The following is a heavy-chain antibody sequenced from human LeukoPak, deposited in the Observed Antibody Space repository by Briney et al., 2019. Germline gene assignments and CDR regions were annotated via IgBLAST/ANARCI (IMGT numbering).Heavy chain of an antibody. J-gene: IGHJ4*02. CDR1: GGSISSYY. CDR3: ARDTHVWYYYDSSGYYGGLDY. V-gene: IGHV4-59*01. Sequence: PSETLSLTCTVSGGSISSYYWSWIRQPPGKGLEWIGYIYYSGSTNYNPSLKGRLTISVDTSKNQFSLKLSSVTAADTAVYHCARDTHVWYYYDSSGYYGGLDYWGQGTLVTVSS. CDR2: IYYSGST. D-gene: IGHD3-22*01.